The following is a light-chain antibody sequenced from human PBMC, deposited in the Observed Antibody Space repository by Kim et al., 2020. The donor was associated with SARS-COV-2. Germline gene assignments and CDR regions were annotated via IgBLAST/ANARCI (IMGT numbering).Light chain of an antibody. V-gene: IGLV1-47*01. Sequence: QSVLTQPPSASGTPGQRVTISCSGGDSNVGDNYVYWYQQFPGTAPKLLIFRDDQRPSGVPDRFSGSKSGTSASLAISGLRSEDEANYYCAAWDDSLSWHFGGGTQLTGL. CDR3: AAWDDSLSWH. CDR1: DSNVGDNY. J-gene: IGLJ2*01. CDR2: RDD.